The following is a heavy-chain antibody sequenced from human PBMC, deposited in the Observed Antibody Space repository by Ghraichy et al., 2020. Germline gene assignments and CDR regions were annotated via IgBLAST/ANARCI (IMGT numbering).Heavy chain of an antibody. CDR2: IYYSGST. V-gene: IGHV4-59*01. CDR3: ASLARPGYYMDV. D-gene: IGHD6-6*01. J-gene: IGHJ6*03. CDR1: GGSISSYY. Sequence: SETLSLTCTVSGGSISSYYWSWIRQPPGKGLEWIGYIYYSGSTNYNPSLKSRVTISVETSKNQFSLKLSSVTAADTAVYYCASLARPGYYMDVWCKGTTVTVSS.